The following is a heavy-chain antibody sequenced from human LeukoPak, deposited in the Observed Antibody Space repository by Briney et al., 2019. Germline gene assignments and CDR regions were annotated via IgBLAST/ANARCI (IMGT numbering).Heavy chain of an antibody. D-gene: IGHD6-6*01. Sequence: PSETLSLTCTVSGGSISSSSYYWGRIRQPPGKGLEWIGSIYYSGSTYYNPSLKSRVTISVDTSKNQFSLKLSSVTAADTAVYYCATPREQLVPEYYYYMDVWGKGTTVTVSS. J-gene: IGHJ6*03. V-gene: IGHV4-39*07. CDR2: IYYSGST. CDR3: ATPREQLVPEYYYYMDV. CDR1: GGSISSSSYY.